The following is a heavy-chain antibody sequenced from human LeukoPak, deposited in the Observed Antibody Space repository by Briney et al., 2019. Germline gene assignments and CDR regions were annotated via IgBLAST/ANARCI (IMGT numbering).Heavy chain of an antibody. Sequence: SETLSLTCTVSGGSISSSSYYWSWIRQPPGKGLEWIGYIYYSGSTNYNPSLKSRVTISVDTSKNQFSLKLSSVTAADTAVYYCARATTTDHYYYDSSGYYFDYWGQGTLVTVSS. CDR2: IYYSGST. D-gene: IGHD3-22*01. V-gene: IGHV4-61*01. J-gene: IGHJ4*02. CDR3: ARATTTDHYYYDSSGYYFDY. CDR1: GGSISSSSYY.